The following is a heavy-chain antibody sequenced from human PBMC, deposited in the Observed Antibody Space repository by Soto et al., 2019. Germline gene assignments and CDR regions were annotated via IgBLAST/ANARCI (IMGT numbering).Heavy chain of an antibody. D-gene: IGHD3-22*01. CDR3: AIFHKQSSGYYFDY. Sequence: TLSLTCTVSGGSISTGDYYWSWIRQPPGKGLEWIGYIYYSGSTFYSPTLKSRVTISLNTPKNQFSLRLGSVTAADTAVYYCAIFHKQSSGYYFDYWGQGTLVTVSS. CDR2: IYYSGST. V-gene: IGHV4-30-4*01. CDR1: GGSISTGDYY. J-gene: IGHJ4*02.